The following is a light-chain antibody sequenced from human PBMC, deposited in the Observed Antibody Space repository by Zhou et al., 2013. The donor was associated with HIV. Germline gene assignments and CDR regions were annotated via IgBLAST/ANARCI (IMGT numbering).Light chain of an antibody. J-gene: IGKJ1*01. Sequence: ETVLTQSPGTLSLSPGERATLSCRASQSVSSNYLAWYQQKPGQAPRLLIYGASTRATGIPDRFSGSGSGTDFTLTISRLEPEDFAVYYCQQYGYSRAGTFGQGTKGRKSN. V-gene: IGKV3-20*01. CDR3: QQYGYSRAGT. CDR1: QSVSSNY. CDR2: GAS.